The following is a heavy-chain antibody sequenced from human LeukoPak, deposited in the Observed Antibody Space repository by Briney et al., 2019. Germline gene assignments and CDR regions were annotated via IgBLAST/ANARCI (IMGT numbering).Heavy chain of an antibody. J-gene: IGHJ4*02. CDR2: ISAYNGNT. CDR1: GYTFTSYG. D-gene: IGHD3-10*01. V-gene: IGHV1-18*01. Sequence: ASVKVSCKASGYTFTSYGISWVRQAPGQGLEWMGWISAYNGNTNYAQKLQGRVTMTTDTSTSTAYMELRGLRSDDTAVYYCASSWYGSGAYYFDYWGQGTLVTVSS. CDR3: ASSWYGSGAYYFDY.